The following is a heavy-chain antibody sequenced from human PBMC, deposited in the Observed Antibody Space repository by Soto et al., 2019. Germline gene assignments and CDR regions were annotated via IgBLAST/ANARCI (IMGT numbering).Heavy chain of an antibody. D-gene: IGHD3-16*01. J-gene: IGHJ4*02. V-gene: IGHV3-23*01. Sequence: EVQLLESGGASVQPGGSLRLSCAASGFIFGNYAMTWVRQAPGKGLELVSAVTGSGGSTDYADSVKGRFSISRDNSKNTLHLQMNALRAEDTAVYYCAKIDYFCGRKSSYDFDYWGQGTLVTVSS. CDR2: VTGSGGST. CDR1: GFIFGNYA. CDR3: AKIDYFCGRKSSYDFDY.